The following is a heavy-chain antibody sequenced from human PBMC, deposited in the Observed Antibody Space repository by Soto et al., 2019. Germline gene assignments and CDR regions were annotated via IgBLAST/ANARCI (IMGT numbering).Heavy chain of an antibody. CDR2: IYPGDSDT. CDR1: GYSFTSYW. CDR3: ARVFSSGWYGEDAFDI. V-gene: IGHV5-51*01. Sequence: LGESLKISCKGSGYSFTSYWIGWVRQMPGKGLEWMGIIYPGDSDTRYSPSFQGQVTISADKSISTAYLQWSNLKASDTAMYYCARVFSSGWYGEDAFDIWGQGTMVTVSS. J-gene: IGHJ3*02. D-gene: IGHD6-19*01.